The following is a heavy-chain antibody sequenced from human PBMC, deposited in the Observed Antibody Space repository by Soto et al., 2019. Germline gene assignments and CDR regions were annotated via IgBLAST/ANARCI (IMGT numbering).Heavy chain of an antibody. J-gene: IGHJ5*02. D-gene: IGHD3-22*01. V-gene: IGHV1-46*01. Sequence: ASVKVSCKASGYSFTGYFVHWVRQAPGQGLEWMGIINPSGGSTSYAQKFQGRVTMTRDTSTSTVYMELSSLRSEDTAVYYCARGDTMIPQPWGQGPLVTVSS. CDR1: GYSFTGYF. CDR3: ARGDTMIPQP. CDR2: INPSGGST.